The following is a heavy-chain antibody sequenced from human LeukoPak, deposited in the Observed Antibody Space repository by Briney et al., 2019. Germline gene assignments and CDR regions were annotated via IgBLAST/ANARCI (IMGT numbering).Heavy chain of an antibody. D-gene: IGHD2-2*01. CDR1: GGSVSSADSH. CDR3: VRVRTGTSCYDY. CDR2: TSYSGST. Sequence: SETLSLTCTVSGGSVSSADSHWSWIRQPPGKGLEWIGYTSYSGSTSYNPSLRSRVIISLDRSQNQFSLKLNSVTAADTAVYYGVRVRTGTSCYDYWGQGTLVTVSS. V-gene: IGHV4-30-4*02. J-gene: IGHJ4*02.